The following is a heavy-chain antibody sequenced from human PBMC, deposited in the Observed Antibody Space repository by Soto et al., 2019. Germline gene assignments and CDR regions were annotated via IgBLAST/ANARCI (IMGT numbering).Heavy chain of an antibody. CDR3: ARDRSYYYDSSGPSGFDY. CDR2: FDPEDGET. J-gene: IGHJ4*02. Sequence: GASVKVSCKVSGYTLTELSMHWVRQAPGKGLEWMGGFDPEDGETIYAQKFQGRVTMTEDTSTDTAYMELSSLRSEDTAVYYCARDRSYYYDSSGPSGFDYWGQGTLVTVSS. CDR1: GYTLTELS. V-gene: IGHV1-24*01. D-gene: IGHD3-22*01.